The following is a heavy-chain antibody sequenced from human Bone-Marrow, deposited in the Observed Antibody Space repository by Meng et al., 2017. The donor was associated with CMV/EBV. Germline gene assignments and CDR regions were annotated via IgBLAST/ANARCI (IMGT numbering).Heavy chain of an antibody. D-gene: IGHD2-2*01. V-gene: IGHV1-69*05. CDR2: IIPIFGTA. Sequence: SVKVSCKASGGTFSSYAISWVRQAPGQGLEWMGGIIPIFGTANYAQKFQGRVTITTDESTSTAYMELSSLRSEDTAVYYCARDRGVCSSTDCYRSWYFQHWGQGTLVTAPQ. J-gene: IGHJ1*01. CDR3: ARDRGVCSSTDCYRSWYFQH. CDR1: GGTFSSYA.